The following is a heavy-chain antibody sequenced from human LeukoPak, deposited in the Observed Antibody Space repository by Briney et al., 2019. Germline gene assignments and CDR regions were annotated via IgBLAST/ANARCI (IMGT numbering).Heavy chain of an antibody. Sequence: QAGGSLRLSCAASGFTVSSSYMSWVRQAPGKGLEWVSFIRYDGSNEYYADSVRGRFTISRDNSKNTLYLQMNSLRAEDTAVYYCARDQTHDIWGQGTMVTVSS. CDR1: GFTVSSSY. CDR2: IRYDGSNE. V-gene: IGHV3-33*08. J-gene: IGHJ3*02. CDR3: ARDQTHDI.